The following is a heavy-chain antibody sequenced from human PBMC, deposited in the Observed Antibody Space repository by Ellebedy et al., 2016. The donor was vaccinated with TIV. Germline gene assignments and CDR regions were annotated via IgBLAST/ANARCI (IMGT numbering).Heavy chain of an antibody. CDR1: GDSISSYY. CDR2: IYYSGGA. D-gene: IGHD2-2*01. CDR3: ARVDCSSNSCNPVWWYFDL. J-gene: IGHJ2*01. V-gene: IGHV4-59*01. Sequence: MPSETLSLTCTVSGDSISSYYWSWIRQPPGKGLEWIGHIYYSGGAKYNPSLKSRVTLSVDTSKNQFSLKLSSVTAADTAVYYCARVDCSSNSCNPVWWYFDLWGRGTLVTVSS.